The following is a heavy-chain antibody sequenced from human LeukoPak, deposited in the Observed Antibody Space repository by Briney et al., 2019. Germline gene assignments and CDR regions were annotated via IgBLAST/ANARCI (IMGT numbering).Heavy chain of an antibody. V-gene: IGHV3-53*01. CDR2: IYSGGST. Sequence: GGSLGLSCAASGFTVSSNYMSWVRQAPGKGLEWVSVIYSGGSTYYADSVKGRFTISRDNSKNTLYLQMNSLRAEDTAVYYCARDAGYSSSWYKGYYYYGMDVWGQGTTVTVSS. J-gene: IGHJ6*02. D-gene: IGHD6-13*01. CDR1: GFTVSSNY. CDR3: ARDAGYSSSWYKGYYYYGMDV.